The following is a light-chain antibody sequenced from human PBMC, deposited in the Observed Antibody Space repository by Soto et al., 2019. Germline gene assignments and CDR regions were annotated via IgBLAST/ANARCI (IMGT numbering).Light chain of an antibody. CDR1: QSVSSNY. Sequence: IVLTQSPATLSLSPGERATLSCRASQSVSSNYLAWYQQKPGQAPRLLIYDASKRATGIPARFSGSGSGTDFTLIISSLEPEDFAVYYCQQRSNWPLITFGQGTRLEI. CDR2: DAS. CDR3: QQRSNWPLIT. V-gene: IGKV3-11*01. J-gene: IGKJ5*01.